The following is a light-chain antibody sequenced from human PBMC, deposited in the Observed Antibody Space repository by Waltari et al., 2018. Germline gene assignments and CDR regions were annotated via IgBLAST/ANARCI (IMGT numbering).Light chain of an antibody. CDR1: QAINTH. CDR2: DVS. CDR3: QQYDNSVT. Sequence: DIQMTQSPSSLSASVGDRVTITCQASQAINTHLNWYQQKPVRAPELLIYDVSKLETGVPSRFGGSGSGTDFSLTISGLQPEDVATYYCQQYDNSVTFGGGTRV. V-gene: IGKV1-33*01. J-gene: IGKJ4*01.